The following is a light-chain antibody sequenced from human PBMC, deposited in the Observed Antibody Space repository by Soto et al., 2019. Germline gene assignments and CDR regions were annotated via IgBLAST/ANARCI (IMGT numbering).Light chain of an antibody. V-gene: IGKV3-20*01. CDR1: QSVSSNY. CDR2: GAS. CDR3: QQYGSLPKT. Sequence: EIVLTQSPGTLSLSPGERATLPCRASQSVSSNYLAWYQQKPGQAPGLLIHGASRRATGIPDRFSGSGSGTDFTLIISRLEPEDVAVYYCQQYGSLPKTFGQGTKVDIK. J-gene: IGKJ1*01.